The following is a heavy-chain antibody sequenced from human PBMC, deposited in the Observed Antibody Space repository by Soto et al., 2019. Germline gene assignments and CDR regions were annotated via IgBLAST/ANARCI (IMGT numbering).Heavy chain of an antibody. D-gene: IGHD3-22*01. Sequence: QVQLVESGGGVVQPGRPLRLSCAASGFTFSSYAMHWVRQAPGKGLEWVAVISYDGSNKYYADSVKGRFTISRDNSKNTLYLQMNSLRAEDTAVYYCARGLSIVVVITSDAFDIWGQGTMVTVSS. CDR1: GFTFSSYA. V-gene: IGHV3-30-3*01. CDR3: ARGLSIVVVITSDAFDI. CDR2: ISYDGSNK. J-gene: IGHJ3*02.